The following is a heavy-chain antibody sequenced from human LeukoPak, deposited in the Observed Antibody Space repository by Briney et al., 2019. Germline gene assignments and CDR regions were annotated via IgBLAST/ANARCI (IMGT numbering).Heavy chain of an antibody. D-gene: IGHD5-18*01. V-gene: IGHV1-46*01. J-gene: IGHJ4*02. CDR1: GYTFTSYY. CDR2: INPSGGST. CDR3: ARGCKDTAMGRDFDY. Sequence: GASVKVSCKASGYTFTSYYMHWVRQAPGQGLEWMGIINPSGGSTSYAQKFQGRVTMTRDMSTSTVYMELSSLRSEDTAVYYCARGCKDTAMGRDFDYWGQGTLVTVSS.